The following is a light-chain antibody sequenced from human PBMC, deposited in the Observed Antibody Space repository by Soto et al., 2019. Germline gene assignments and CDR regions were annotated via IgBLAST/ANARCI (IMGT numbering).Light chain of an antibody. CDR2: TTD. J-gene: IGLJ1*01. CDR1: SSNIGSYT. CDR3: AAWDDSLNGHV. V-gene: IGLV1-44*01. Sequence: QSALAQPPSASGTPGQRVTISCSGSSSNIGSYTVHWFQQLPGAAPKPLIYTTDQRPSGVPDRFSGSKSGTSASLAIIGLLSEDEADYFCAAWDDSLNGHVFGSGTKVTVL.